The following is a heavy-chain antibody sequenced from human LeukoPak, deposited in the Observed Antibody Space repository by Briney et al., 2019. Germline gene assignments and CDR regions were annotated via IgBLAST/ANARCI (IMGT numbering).Heavy chain of an antibody. D-gene: IGHD6-19*01. CDR1: GFTFSTYS. CDR3: ARVSIGWYSFDY. V-gene: IGHV3-21*01. CDR2: ISSISHYI. J-gene: IGHJ4*02. Sequence: GGSLRLSCAASGFTFSTYSMNWVRQAPGKGLEWVSTISSISHYIYYADSVKGRFTISRDNARNSLYLQMNSLRAEGTAVYYCARVSIGWYSFDYWGQGTLVTVSS.